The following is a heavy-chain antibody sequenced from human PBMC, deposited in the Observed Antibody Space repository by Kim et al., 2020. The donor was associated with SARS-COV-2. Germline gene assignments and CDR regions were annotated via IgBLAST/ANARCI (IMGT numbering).Heavy chain of an antibody. Sequence: GGSLRLSCAASGFTFGDYSMNWIRQLPGKGLEWISHIGPGGNNIFYADSVKGRFTMSRDNGRKSINLQMNSLRAEDTAVYFCARDDKPHHWFDPWGQGTLVTVSS. J-gene: IGHJ5*02. CDR2: IGPGGNNI. V-gene: IGHV3-11*01. CDR3: ARDDKPHHWFDP. CDR1: GFTFGDYS.